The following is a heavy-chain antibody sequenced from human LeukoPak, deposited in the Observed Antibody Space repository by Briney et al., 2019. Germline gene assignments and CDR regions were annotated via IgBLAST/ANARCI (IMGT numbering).Heavy chain of an antibody. D-gene: IGHD6-13*01. J-gene: IGHJ6*03. CDR3: AKEGYSRGYYSYYYMDV. CDR2: IYYSGST. Sequence: PSETLSLTCTVSGGSISSSSYYWGWIRQPPGKGLEWIGSIYYSGSTYYNPSLKSRVTISVDTSKNQFSLKPSSVTAADTAVYYCAKEGYSRGYYSYYYMDVWGKGTTVTVSS. V-gene: IGHV4-39*02. CDR1: GGSISSSSYY.